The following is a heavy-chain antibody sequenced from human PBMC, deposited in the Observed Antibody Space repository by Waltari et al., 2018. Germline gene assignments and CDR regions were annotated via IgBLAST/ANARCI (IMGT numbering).Heavy chain of an antibody. CDR3: AAKEAWGNRAFDY. Sequence: QVQLVQSGAEVKKPGASVRISCKISGYSLTDLSVHWVRQAPGKGLAGMGGFDPEDAETIVAQRFQGRVTMTEETSPETAYMELSSLSSEDTAVYFCAAKEAWGNRAFDYWGQGTLVTVSS. CDR1: GYSLTDLS. V-gene: IGHV1-24*01. J-gene: IGHJ4*02. D-gene: IGHD7-27*01. CDR2: FDPEDAET.